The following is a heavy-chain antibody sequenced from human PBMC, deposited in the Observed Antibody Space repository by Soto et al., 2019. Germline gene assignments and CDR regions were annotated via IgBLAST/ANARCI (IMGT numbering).Heavy chain of an antibody. Sequence: GGSLRLSCAASGFTFSGSAMHWVRQASGKGLEWVGRIRSKANSYATAYAASVKGRFTISRDDSKNTAYLQMNSLKTEDTAVYYCTGGYDLERSYYYGMDVWGQGTTVTVSS. V-gene: IGHV3-73*01. CDR2: IRSKANSYAT. D-gene: IGHD3-3*01. CDR1: GFTFSGSA. J-gene: IGHJ6*02. CDR3: TGGYDLERSYYYGMDV.